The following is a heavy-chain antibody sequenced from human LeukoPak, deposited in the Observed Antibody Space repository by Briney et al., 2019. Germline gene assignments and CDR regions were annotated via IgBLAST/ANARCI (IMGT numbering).Heavy chain of an antibody. Sequence: PSETLSLTCAVYGGSFSGYHWSWIRQPPGKGLEWIGEINHSGSTNYNPSLKSRVTISVDTSKNQFPLKLSSVTAADTAVYYCARGKRVLRYFDWLSAFDYWGQGTLVTVSS. D-gene: IGHD3-9*01. CDR1: GGSFSGYH. V-gene: IGHV4-34*01. J-gene: IGHJ4*02. CDR3: ARGKRVLRYFDWLSAFDY. CDR2: INHSGST.